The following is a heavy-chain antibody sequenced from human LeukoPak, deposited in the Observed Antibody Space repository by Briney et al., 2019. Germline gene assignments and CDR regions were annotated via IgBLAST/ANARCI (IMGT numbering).Heavy chain of an antibody. CDR2: INPNSGGT. Sequence: GASVKVSCKASGYTFTSYDINWVRQAPGQGLEWMGRINPNSGGTNYAQKFQGRVTMTRDTSISTAYMELSRLRSDDTAVYYCARSGSSSNYWGQGTLVTVSS. CDR1: GYTFTSYD. J-gene: IGHJ4*02. CDR3: ARSGSSSNY. D-gene: IGHD6-6*01. V-gene: IGHV1-2*06.